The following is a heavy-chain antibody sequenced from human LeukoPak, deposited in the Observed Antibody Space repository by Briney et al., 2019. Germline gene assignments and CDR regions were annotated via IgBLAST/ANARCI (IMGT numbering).Heavy chain of an antibody. CDR3: ARDGEVIAAAGSNNWFDP. J-gene: IGHJ5*02. V-gene: IGHV1-2*02. Sequence: ASVKVSCKASGYTFTSYYIHWVRQAPGQGLEWMGWINPNSGGTNYAQKFQGRVTMTRDTSISTAYMELSRLRSDDTAVYYCARDGEVIAAAGSNNWFDPWGQGTLVTVSS. CDR1: GYTFTSYY. D-gene: IGHD6-13*01. CDR2: INPNSGGT.